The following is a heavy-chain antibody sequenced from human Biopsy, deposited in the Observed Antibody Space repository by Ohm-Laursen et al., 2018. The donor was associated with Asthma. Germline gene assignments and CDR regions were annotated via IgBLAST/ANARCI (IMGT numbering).Heavy chain of an antibody. CDR1: GYTFTNYY. Sequence: SVKVSCKASGYTFTNYYIHWVRQAPGQGLEWMGWINPNSGVTKYAHNFQGWVTMTRDTSASTAYMELRSLRSEDTATYYCARTYYDFLTGQVKDVFGVWGQGTMVTVSS. V-gene: IGHV1-2*04. CDR3: ARTYYDFLTGQVKDVFGV. D-gene: IGHD3-9*01. CDR2: INPNSGVT. J-gene: IGHJ3*01.